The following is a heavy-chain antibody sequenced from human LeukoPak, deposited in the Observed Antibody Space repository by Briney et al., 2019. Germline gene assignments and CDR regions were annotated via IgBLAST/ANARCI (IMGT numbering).Heavy chain of an antibody. CDR3: TRGTIFGVNYYYYYMDV. D-gene: IGHD3-3*01. Sequence: ASVKVSCKASGYTFTGCYMHWVRQAPGQGLEWMGWINPNSGGTNYAQKFQGRVTMTRDTSISTAYMELSRLRSDDTAVYYCTRGTIFGVNYYYYYMDVWGKGTTVTVSS. J-gene: IGHJ6*03. V-gene: IGHV1-2*02. CDR1: GYTFTGCY. CDR2: INPNSGGT.